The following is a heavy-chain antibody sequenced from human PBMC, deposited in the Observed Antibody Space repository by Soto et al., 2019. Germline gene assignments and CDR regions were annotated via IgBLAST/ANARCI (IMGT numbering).Heavy chain of an antibody. D-gene: IGHD6-6*01. CDR1: GGTFSSYA. CDR3: ARDGSIAARPGGFDWYFDL. Sequence: QVQLVQSGAEVKKPGSSVKVSCKASGGTFSSYAISWVRQAPGQGLEWMGGIIPIFGTANYAQKFQGRVTITADESTSTADMELSSLRSEDTAVYYCARDGSIAARPGGFDWYFDLWGRGTLVTVSS. J-gene: IGHJ2*01. V-gene: IGHV1-69*01. CDR2: IIPIFGTA.